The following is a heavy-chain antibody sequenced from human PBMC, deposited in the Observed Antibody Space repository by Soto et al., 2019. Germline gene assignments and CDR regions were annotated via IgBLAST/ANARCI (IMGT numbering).Heavy chain of an antibody. CDR1: GYTFTSYD. CDR2: MNPNSGNT. D-gene: IGHD2-15*01. J-gene: IGHJ4*02. Sequence: GASVKVSWKASGYTFTSYDINWVRQATGQGLEWMGWMNPNSGNTGYAQKFQGRVTMTRNTSISTAYMELSSLRSEDTAVYYCARGSRYCSGGSCRYYFDYWGQGTLVTVSS. CDR3: ARGSRYCSGGSCRYYFDY. V-gene: IGHV1-8*01.